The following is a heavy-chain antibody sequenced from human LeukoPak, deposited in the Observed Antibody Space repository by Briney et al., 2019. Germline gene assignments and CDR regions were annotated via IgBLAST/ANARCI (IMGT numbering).Heavy chain of an antibody. CDR1: GFTFSSYA. Sequence: GRSLRLSCAASGFTFSSYAMHWVRQAPGKGLEWVAVISYDGSNKYYADSGKGRFTISRDNSKNTLYLQMNSLRAEDTAVYYCAREGSYCSSTSCYHGWFDYWGQGTLVTVSS. J-gene: IGHJ4*02. D-gene: IGHD2-2*01. CDR2: ISYDGSNK. V-gene: IGHV3-30*01. CDR3: AREGSYCSSTSCYHGWFDY.